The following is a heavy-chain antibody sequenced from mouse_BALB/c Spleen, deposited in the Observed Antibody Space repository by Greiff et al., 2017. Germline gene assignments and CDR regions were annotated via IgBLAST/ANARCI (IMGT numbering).Heavy chain of an antibody. CDR3: ATYYGSSSFAY. J-gene: IGHJ3*01. D-gene: IGHD1-1*01. Sequence: VQLQQSGPGLVAPSQSLSITCTVSGFSLTGYGVNWVRQPPGKGLEWLGMIWGDGSTDYNSALKSRLSISKDNSKSQVFLKMNSLQTDDTARYYCATYYGSSSFAYWGQGTLVTVSA. CDR2: IWGDGST. V-gene: IGHV2-6-7*01. CDR1: GFSLTGYG.